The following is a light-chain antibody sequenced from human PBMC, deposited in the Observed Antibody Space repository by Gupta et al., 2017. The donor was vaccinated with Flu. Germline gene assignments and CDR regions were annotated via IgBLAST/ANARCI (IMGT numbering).Light chain of an antibody. CDR2: RAS. Sequence: SSLSASVGDRVTITCRASQSISNYLNWYQKKPGEAPKLLVYRASSLQSGVPSRFSGSGSGTDCTLTISSLQPEDCATYFCQQSYRTPLLTFGPGTKVDIK. CDR3: QQSYRTPLLT. V-gene: IGKV1-39*01. J-gene: IGKJ3*01. CDR1: QSISNY.